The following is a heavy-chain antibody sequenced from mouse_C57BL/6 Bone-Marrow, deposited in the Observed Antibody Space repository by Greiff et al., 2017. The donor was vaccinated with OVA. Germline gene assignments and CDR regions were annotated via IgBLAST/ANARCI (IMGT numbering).Heavy chain of an antibody. V-gene: IGHV1-80*01. Sequence: QVQLQQSGAELVKPGASVKISCKASGYAFSSYWMNWVKQRPGKGLEWIGQIYPGDGDTNYNGKFKGKATLTADKSSSTAYMQLSSLTSEDSAVYFCARWIYYDYDEGAWFAYWGQGTLVTVSA. D-gene: IGHD2-4*01. CDR3: ARWIYYDYDEGAWFAY. CDR2: IYPGDGDT. J-gene: IGHJ3*01. CDR1: GYAFSSYW.